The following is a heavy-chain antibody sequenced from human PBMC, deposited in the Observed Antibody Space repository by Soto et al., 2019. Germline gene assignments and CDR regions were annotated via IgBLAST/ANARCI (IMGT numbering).Heavy chain of an antibody. V-gene: IGHV3-23*01. CDR3: AKVPTGRSSSSRGDGMDV. J-gene: IGHJ6*02. CDR2: ISGSGGST. Sequence: GGSLRLSCAASGFTFSSYAMSWVRQAPGKGLEWVSAISGSGGSTYYADSVKGRFTISRDNSKNTLYLQMNSLRAEDTAVYYCAKVPTGRSSSSRGDGMDVWGQGTMVTVSS. D-gene: IGHD6-13*01. CDR1: GFTFSSYA.